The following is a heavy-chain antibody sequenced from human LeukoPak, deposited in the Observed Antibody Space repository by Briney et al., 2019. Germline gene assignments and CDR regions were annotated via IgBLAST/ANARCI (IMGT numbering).Heavy chain of an antibody. V-gene: IGHV1-69*04. CDR3: ARTYGDYYFFDY. D-gene: IGHD4-17*01. Sequence: SVKVSCKASGGTFSSYAISWVRQAPGQGLEWMGRIIPILGIANYAQKFQGRVTITADKSTSIAYMVLSSLRSEDTAVYYCARTYGDYYFFDYWGQGTLVTVSS. CDR2: IIPILGIA. CDR1: GGTFSSYA. J-gene: IGHJ4*02.